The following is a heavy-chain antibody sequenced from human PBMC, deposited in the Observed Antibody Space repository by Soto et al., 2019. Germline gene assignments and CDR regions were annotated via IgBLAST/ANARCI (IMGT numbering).Heavy chain of an antibody. D-gene: IGHD3-9*01. V-gene: IGHV4-39*01. Sequence: KPSETLSLTCAVSGGSISSGGYSWGWIRQPPGKGLEWIASIYFSGSAYFNPSLKSRVTISVDTSKNQFSLKLRSATAADTAIYYCARRFDNNIPPPAFDYWGQGTLVTVSS. CDR3: ARRFDNNIPPPAFDY. J-gene: IGHJ4*02. CDR1: GGSISSGGYS. CDR2: IYFSGSA.